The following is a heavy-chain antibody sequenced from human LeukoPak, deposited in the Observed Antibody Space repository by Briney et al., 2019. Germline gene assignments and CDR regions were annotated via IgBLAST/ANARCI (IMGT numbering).Heavy chain of an antibody. V-gene: IGHV4-59*01. CDR1: GGSISSYY. CDR3: ARENPMVRGEDWFDP. CDR2: IYYSGST. J-gene: IGHJ5*02. D-gene: IGHD3-10*01. Sequence: SETLSLTCTVSGGSISSYYWSWIRQPPGKGLEWIGYIYYSGSTNYNPSLKSRVTISVDTSKNQFSLKLSSVTAADTAVYYCARENPMVRGEDWFDPWGQGTLVTVSS.